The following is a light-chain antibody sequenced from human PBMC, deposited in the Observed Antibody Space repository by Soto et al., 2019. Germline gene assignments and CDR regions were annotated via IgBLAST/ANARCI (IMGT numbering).Light chain of an antibody. CDR2: DAS. CDR1: QSISSW. CDR3: QQYNSYHT. J-gene: IGKJ2*01. V-gene: IGKV1-5*01. Sequence: DIQMTQSPSTLSASVGDRVTITCRPSQSISSWLVWYQQKPGKAPKLLIYDASSLESGVPSRFSGFGSGTEFTLTISSLQPDDFATYYCQQYNSYHTFGQGTKLEIK.